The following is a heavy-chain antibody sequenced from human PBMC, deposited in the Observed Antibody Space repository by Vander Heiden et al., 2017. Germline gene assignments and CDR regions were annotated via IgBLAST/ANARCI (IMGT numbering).Heavy chain of an antibody. CDR2: INSDGSRT. D-gene: IGHD5-12*01. Sequence: EVQLVESGGGLVQPGGSLRLSCAASGFTFSSYWMHWVRQAPGKGLVWVSRINSDGSRTSYADAVKGRFTISRDNAKNTLYLQMKSMRAEDTAVYYCAKGGDGYNLNWFDYWGQGTMVTVYS. V-gene: IGHV3-74*01. CDR3: AKGGDGYNLNWFDY. J-gene: IGHJ4*02. CDR1: GFTFSSYW.